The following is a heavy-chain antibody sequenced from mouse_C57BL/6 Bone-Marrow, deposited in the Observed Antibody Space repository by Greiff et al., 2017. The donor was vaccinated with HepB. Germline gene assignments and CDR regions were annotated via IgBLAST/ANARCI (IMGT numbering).Heavy chain of an antibody. Sequence: EVKLQESGAELVRPGASVKLSCTASGFNIKDDYMHWVKQRPEQGLEWIGWIDPENGDTEYASKFQGKATITADTSSNTAYLQLSSLTSEDTAVYYCTTGSNYVDYWGQGTTLTVSS. CDR2: IDPENGDT. CDR1: GFNIKDDY. J-gene: IGHJ2*01. CDR3: TTGSNYVDY. V-gene: IGHV14-4*01.